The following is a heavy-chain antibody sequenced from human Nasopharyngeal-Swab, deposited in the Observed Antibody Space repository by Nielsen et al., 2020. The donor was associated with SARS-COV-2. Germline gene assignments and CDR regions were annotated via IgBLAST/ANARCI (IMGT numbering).Heavy chain of an antibody. Sequence: GESLKISCTASGFSFNNYGMHWVRQAPGKGLEWVAVISYEGSKKYYAESVEGRFTISRDYSKSTLYLQMNSLRPEDTAMNYCAKANVLFWFGQFKNDGFDIWGQGTMVAVSS. D-gene: IGHD3-10*01. J-gene: IGHJ3*02. V-gene: IGHV3-30*18. CDR3: AKANVLFWFGQFKNDGFDI. CDR2: ISYEGSKK. CDR1: GFSFNNYG.